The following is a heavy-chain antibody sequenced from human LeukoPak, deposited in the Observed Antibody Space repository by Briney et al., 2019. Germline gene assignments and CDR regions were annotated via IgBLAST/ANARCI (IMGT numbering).Heavy chain of an antibody. J-gene: IGHJ4*02. CDR1: GDSVSTYY. CDR2: IHYSGST. CDR3: ARRAINSVMFDY. D-gene: IGHD3-16*01. Sequence: SETLSLTCTVSGDSVSTYYWSWIRQPPGKGLEWIGYIHYSGSTNYNPSLRSRVTISVDTSKNQFSLKLSSATAADTAVYFCARRAINSVMFDYWGQGTLVTVSS. V-gene: IGHV4-59*08.